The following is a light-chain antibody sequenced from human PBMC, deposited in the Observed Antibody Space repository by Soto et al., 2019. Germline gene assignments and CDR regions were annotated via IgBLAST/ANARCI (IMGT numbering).Light chain of an antibody. Sequence: QSALTQPASVSGSAGQSITISCTGTISDIGGYNFISWHQHHPGKAPKLVTYDVNSRPSGISYRFSGSKSGNTASLTFSGLQAQDEADYYCASYTRTTTLVFGGATQLTLL. CDR1: ISDIGGYNF. V-gene: IGLV2-14*01. CDR2: DVN. CDR3: ASYTRTTTLV. J-gene: IGLJ2*01.